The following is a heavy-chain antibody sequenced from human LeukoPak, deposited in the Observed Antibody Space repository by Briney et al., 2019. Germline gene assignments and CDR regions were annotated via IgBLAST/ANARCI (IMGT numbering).Heavy chain of an antibody. CDR2: TSAHNDDT. V-gene: IGHV1-18*01. J-gene: IGHJ4*02. CDR3: ARDWDSRNDYFDP. CDR1: GYTFTSYD. D-gene: IGHD1-1*01. Sequence: ASVKVSCKASGYTFTSYDISWVRQAPGQGLEWMGWTSAHNDDTNYAETLQGRLTMTTDISTSTAYMELTSLRSDDTAVYYCARDWDSRNDYFDPWGQGTLVIVSS.